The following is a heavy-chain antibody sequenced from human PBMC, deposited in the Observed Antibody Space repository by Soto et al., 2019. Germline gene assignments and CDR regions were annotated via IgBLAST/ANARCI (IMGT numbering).Heavy chain of an antibody. CDR2: IPNDGSYQ. Sequence: QVQLVESGGGVVQPGRSLRLSCVASRFTFSTYGMHWVRQAPGKGLEWVAVIPNDGSYQVYADSVKGRFTISRDNSQNTLYLQMNSLRGEDTAIYSCARDDNYPDNALDMWGQGTLVTVSS. CDR1: RFTFSTYG. V-gene: IGHV3-33*05. CDR3: ARDDNYPDNALDM. D-gene: IGHD1-20*01. J-gene: IGHJ3*02.